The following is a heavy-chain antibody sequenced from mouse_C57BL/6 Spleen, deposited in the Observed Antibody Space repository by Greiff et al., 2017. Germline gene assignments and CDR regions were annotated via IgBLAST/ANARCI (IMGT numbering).Heavy chain of an antibody. CDR1: GYTFTSYW. V-gene: IGHV1-59*01. Sequence: QVQLQQPGAELVRPGTSVKLSCKASGYTFTSYWMHWVKQRPGQGLEWIGVIDPSASYTNYNQKFKGKATLTVDTSSSTAYMQLSSLTSEDSAVYYCARRELAWFAYWGQGTMVTVSA. CDR2: IDPSASYT. CDR3: ARRELAWFAY. J-gene: IGHJ3*01.